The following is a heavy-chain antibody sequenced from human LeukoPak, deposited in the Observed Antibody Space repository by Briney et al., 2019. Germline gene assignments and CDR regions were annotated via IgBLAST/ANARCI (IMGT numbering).Heavy chain of an antibody. V-gene: IGHV4-4*07. Sequence: SETLSLTCTVSGGSISSYYWSWIRQPAGKGLEWIGRIYTSGGTNYNPSLKSRVTMSVDTSKNQFSLKLSSVTAADTAVYYCARGRCSSTSCYANWFDPWGQGTLVTVSS. J-gene: IGHJ5*02. CDR3: ARGRCSSTSCYANWFDP. CDR2: IYTSGGT. CDR1: GGSISSYY. D-gene: IGHD2-2*01.